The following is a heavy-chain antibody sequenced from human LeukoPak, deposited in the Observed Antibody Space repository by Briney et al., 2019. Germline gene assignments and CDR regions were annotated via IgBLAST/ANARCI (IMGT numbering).Heavy chain of an antibody. CDR2: NT. V-gene: IGHV4-31*03. CDR3: ARAILTPSGYVWHFDL. CDR1: GGSISSGGYY. Sequence: PSETLSLTCTVSGGSISSGGYYWSWIRQHPGKGLEWIVYNTYYNPSLKSRVTISLDTSKNQFSLKLSSVTAADTAVYFCARAILTPSGYVWHFDLWGRGTLVTVSS. J-gene: IGHJ2*01. D-gene: IGHD3-3*01.